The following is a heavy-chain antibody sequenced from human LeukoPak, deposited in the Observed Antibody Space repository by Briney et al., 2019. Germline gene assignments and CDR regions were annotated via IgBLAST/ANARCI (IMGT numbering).Heavy chain of an antibody. CDR1: GGSTSSYY. CDR3: AREDYGDSGPYNWFDP. J-gene: IGHJ5*02. V-gene: IGHV4-59*01. Sequence: SETLSLTCTVSGGSTSSYYWSWIRQPPGKGLEWIGYIYYSGSTNYNPSLKSRVTISVDTSKNQFSLKLSSVTAADTAVYYCAREDYGDSGPYNWFDPWGQGTLVTVSS. CDR2: IYYSGST. D-gene: IGHD4-17*01.